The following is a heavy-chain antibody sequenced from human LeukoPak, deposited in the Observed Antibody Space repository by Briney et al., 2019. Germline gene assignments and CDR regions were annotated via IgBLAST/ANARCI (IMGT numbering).Heavy chain of an antibody. CDR1: GGSFSGYY. D-gene: IGHD4-17*01. V-gene: IGHV4-34*01. Sequence: KPSETLSLTCAVYGGSFSGYYWSWIRQPPGKGLEWIGEINHSGSTNYNPSLKSRVTISVDTSKNQFSLKLSSVTAADTAVYYCAGGGLCTDYGDYVCWFDPWGQGTLVTVSS. J-gene: IGHJ5*02. CDR3: AGGGLCTDYGDYVCWFDP. CDR2: INHSGST.